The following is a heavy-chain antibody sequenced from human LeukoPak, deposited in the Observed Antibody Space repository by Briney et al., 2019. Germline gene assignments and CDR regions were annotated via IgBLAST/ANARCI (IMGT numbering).Heavy chain of an antibody. CDR1: GGSISLSYYY. Sequence: SETLSLTCSVSGGSISLSYYYWSWIRQPAGKGLEWIGRIYTSGSTNYNPSLKSRVTMSVDTSKNQFSLKLSSVTAADTAVYYCARASYYYGSGSYNWDWFDPWGQGTLVTVSS. D-gene: IGHD3-10*01. CDR2: IYTSGST. V-gene: IGHV4-4*07. CDR3: ARASYYYGSGSYNWDWFDP. J-gene: IGHJ5*02.